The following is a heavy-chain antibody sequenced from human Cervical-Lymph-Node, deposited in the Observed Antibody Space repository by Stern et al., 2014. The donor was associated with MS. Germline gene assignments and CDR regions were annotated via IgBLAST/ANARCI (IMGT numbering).Heavy chain of an antibody. Sequence: QVQLVQSGAEVKKPGASVKVSCKASGYTFTSYYMHWVRQAPGQGLEWMGIINPRGGSTSYAQKFQGRVAMTRDTSTSTVYMELSSLRSEDTAVYYCARPCRPGNYFDYWGPGTLVTVSS. D-gene: IGHD2-15*01. J-gene: IGHJ4*02. CDR1: GYTFTSYY. CDR2: INPRGGST. V-gene: IGHV1-46*01. CDR3: ARPCRPGNYFDY.